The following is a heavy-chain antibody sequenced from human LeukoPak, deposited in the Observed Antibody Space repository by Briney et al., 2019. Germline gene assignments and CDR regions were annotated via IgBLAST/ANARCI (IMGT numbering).Heavy chain of an antibody. J-gene: IGHJ4*02. D-gene: IGHD3-10*01. V-gene: IGHV3-23*01. CDR3: AKDREYYYGSGSYLHY. Sequence: GGSLRLSCAASGFTFSSYAMSWVRQAPGKGLEWVSAISGSGGSTYYADSVKGRFTISRDNSQNTLYLQMNSLRAEDTAVYYCAKDREYYYGSGSYLHYWGQGTLVTVSS. CDR1: GFTFSSYA. CDR2: ISGSGGST.